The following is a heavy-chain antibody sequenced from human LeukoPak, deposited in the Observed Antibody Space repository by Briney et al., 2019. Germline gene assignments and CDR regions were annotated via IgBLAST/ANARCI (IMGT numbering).Heavy chain of an antibody. CDR1: GGSVSSGSYY. CDR3: ARESPGWNNWFDP. V-gene: IGHV4-61*01. CDR2: IYYSGST. J-gene: IGHJ5*02. Sequence: SETLSLTCTVSGGSVSSGSYYWSWIRQPPGKGLEWIGYIYYSGSTSYNPSLESRVTISIDTSKNQFSLKLSSVTAADTAVYYCARESPGWNNWFDPWGQGTLVTVSS. D-gene: IGHD2-15*01.